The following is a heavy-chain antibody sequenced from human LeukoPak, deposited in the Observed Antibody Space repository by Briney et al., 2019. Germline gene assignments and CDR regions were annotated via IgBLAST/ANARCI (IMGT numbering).Heavy chain of an antibody. D-gene: IGHD3-9*01. J-gene: IGHJ5*02. Sequence: ASVKVSCKASGYTFTSYGISWVRQAPGQGLEWMGWISAYNGNTNYAQKFQGRVTMTRDTSTSTVYMELSSLRSEDTAVYYCASSDILTGYYIRGFDPWGQGTLVTVSS. V-gene: IGHV1-18*01. CDR2: ISAYNGNT. CDR3: ASSDILTGYYIRGFDP. CDR1: GYTFTSYG.